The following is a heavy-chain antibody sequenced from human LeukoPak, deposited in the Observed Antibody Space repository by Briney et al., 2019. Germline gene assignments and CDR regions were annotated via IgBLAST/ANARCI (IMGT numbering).Heavy chain of an antibody. CDR1: GVSMSSYY. D-gene: IGHD3-16*02. V-gene: IGHV4-59*08. J-gene: IGHJ3*02. CDR2: VHYTGTT. CDR3: ARGVTFGGVIVPAFDI. Sequence: SETLSLTCSVSGVSMSSYYWSWIRQPPGKGLEWIGYVHYTGTTNYNASLKSRVTISLDTSKNQFSLKLSSVTAADTAVYFCARGVTFGGVIVPAFDIWGQGTMVTVSS.